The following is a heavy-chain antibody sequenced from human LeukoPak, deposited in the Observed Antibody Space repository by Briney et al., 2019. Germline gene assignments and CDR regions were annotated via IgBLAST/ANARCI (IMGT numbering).Heavy chain of an antibody. CDR3: ARAGAVGGYYYSPLDY. CDR2: IYYSGST. J-gene: IGHJ4*02. Sequence: SETLSLTCTVSGGSISSYYWSWIRQPPGKGLEWIGYIYYSGSTNYNPSLKSRVTISVDTSKNQFSLKLSSVTAADTAVYYCARAGAVGGYYYSPLDYWGQGTLVTVSS. CDR1: GGSISSYY. V-gene: IGHV4-59*01. D-gene: IGHD3-22*01.